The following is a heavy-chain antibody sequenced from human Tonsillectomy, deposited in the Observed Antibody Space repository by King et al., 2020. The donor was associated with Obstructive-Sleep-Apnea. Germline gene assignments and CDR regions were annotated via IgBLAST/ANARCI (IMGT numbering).Heavy chain of an antibody. CDR2: IGTAGDT. V-gene: IGHV3-13*04. Sequence: VQLVESGGGLVQPGGSLRLSCAASGFTFSSYDMHWVRQATGKGLEWVSGIGTAGDTYYPGSVKGRFTISRENAKNSLYLQMNSLRAGDTAVYYCSRSPANPDCRSTRCYPLKAMGVWGQGATVTVSS. CDR1: GFTFSSYD. CDR3: SRSPANPDCRSTRCYPLKAMGV. D-gene: IGHD2-2*01. J-gene: IGHJ6*02.